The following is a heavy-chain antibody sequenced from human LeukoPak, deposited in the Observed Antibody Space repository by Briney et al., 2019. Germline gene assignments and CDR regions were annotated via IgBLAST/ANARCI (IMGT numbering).Heavy chain of an antibody. CDR1: GFPFSSYG. Sequence: GAYLSLSCAASGFPFSSYGLRCVHPPPGKGLEWVPAIRDSGGSTYYAVSVNGRFPISRDNSNNTLYLQMNSLRADPTAVYYCVRDFMYNTACTGCWGQGTLVTVSS. D-gene: IGHD5-18*01. CDR3: VRDFMYNTACTGC. CDR2: IRDSGGST. J-gene: IGHJ4*02. V-gene: IGHV3-23*01.